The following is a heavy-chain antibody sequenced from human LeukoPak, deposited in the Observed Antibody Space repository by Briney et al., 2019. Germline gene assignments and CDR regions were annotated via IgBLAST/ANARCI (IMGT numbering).Heavy chain of an antibody. J-gene: IGHJ4*02. D-gene: IGHD3-16*01. CDR2: IYYSGST. Sequence: SETLSLNCTVSGVSISTYYWGWIRQPPGKGLEWIGSIYYSGSTYYNPSLKSRVTISVDTSKNQFSLKLSSVTAADTAVYYCAKDTPLCYFDYWGQGTLVTVSS. CDR3: AKDTPLCYFDY. CDR1: GVSISTYY. V-gene: IGHV4-39*01.